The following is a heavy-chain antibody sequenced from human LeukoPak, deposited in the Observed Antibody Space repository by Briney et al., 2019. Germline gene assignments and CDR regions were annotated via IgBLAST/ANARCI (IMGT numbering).Heavy chain of an antibody. CDR1: GGSISTNGFY. V-gene: IGHV4-39*01. CDR2: IGYAGDT. D-gene: IGHD4-17*01. Sequence: ASETLSLTGTVSGGSISTNGFYWAWIRQPPGEGLEWIGSIGYAGDTYYNSSLMSRLTISVDTSKNQFSLKLGSLTAADTAVYYCARLYGDYGAFDYWGQEILVTVSS. J-gene: IGHJ4*02. CDR3: ARLYGDYGAFDY.